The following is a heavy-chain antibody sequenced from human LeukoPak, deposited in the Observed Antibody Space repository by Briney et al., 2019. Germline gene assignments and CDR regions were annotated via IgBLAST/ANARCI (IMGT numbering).Heavy chain of an antibody. Sequence: KNGESLKISCEASGYTFPTYWIGWLRQMPGKGLEWMGIIYPGDSDTRYSPSFQGQVTISADKSITTAYLQWSSLKASDTAIYYCARQNVDVSYFDYWGQGTLVTVSS. J-gene: IGHJ4*02. D-gene: IGHD1-1*01. CDR1: GYTFPTYW. CDR2: IYPGDSDT. V-gene: IGHV5-51*01. CDR3: ARQNVDVSYFDY.